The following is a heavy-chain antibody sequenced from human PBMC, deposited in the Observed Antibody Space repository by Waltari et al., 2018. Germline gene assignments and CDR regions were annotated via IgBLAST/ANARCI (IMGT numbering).Heavy chain of an antibody. V-gene: IGHV3-30-3*01. J-gene: IGHJ4*02. Sequence: QVPLVESGGGVVQPGRSLRLSCAASGFTFSSYAMHWVRQAPGKGLEWVAVISYDGSNKYYADSVKGRFTISRDNSKNTLYLQMNSLRAEDTAVYYCARSRATTFYFDYWGQGTLVTVSS. CDR1: GFTFSSYA. D-gene: IGHD1-26*01. CDR3: ARSRATTFYFDY. CDR2: ISYDGSNK.